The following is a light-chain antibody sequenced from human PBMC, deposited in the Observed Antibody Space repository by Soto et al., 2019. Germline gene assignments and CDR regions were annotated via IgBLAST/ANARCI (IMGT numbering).Light chain of an antibody. CDR1: QGISSH. CDR2: AAS. V-gene: IGKV1-9*01. CDR3: QQVNSYPIT. Sequence: DIQLTQSPSFLSASVGDRVTITCRASQGISSHLAWYQQKPGQAPKLLIYAASTLQSGVTSSFSGSGSGTEFTLTISSLQPEDFATYYCQQVNSYPITFGQGTRLEFK. J-gene: IGKJ5*01.